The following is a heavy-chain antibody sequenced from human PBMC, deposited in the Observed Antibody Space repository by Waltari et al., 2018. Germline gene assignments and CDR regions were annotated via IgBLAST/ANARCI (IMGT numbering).Heavy chain of an antibody. V-gene: IGHV4-59*01. CDR3: ASSPYCGGDCYFFDY. CDR1: GGSISSYY. Sequence: QVQLQESGPGLVKPSETLSLTCTVSGGSISSYYWSWIRPPPGKGLEWIGYIYYSGSTNYNPSLTSRVTIAVDTSKNQFSLKLSSVTAADTAVYYCASSPYCGGDCYFFDYWGQGTLVTVSS. D-gene: IGHD2-21*01. J-gene: IGHJ4*02. CDR2: IYYSGST.